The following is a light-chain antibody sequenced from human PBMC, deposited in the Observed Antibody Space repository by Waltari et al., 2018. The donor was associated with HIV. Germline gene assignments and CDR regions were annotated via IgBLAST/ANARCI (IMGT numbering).Light chain of an antibody. J-gene: IGLJ2*01. CDR3: NSYATSNIVV. CDR2: EVS. CDR1: SSDVGCYNY. Sequence: QSALTQPASVSGFPGQSITISCTGSSSDVGCYNYVSWYQQFPGKAPKLLIFEVSNRPSGVSDRFSGSKSGNTASLTISGLQAEDEADYYCNSYATSNIVVFGGGTKVTVL. V-gene: IGLV2-14*01.